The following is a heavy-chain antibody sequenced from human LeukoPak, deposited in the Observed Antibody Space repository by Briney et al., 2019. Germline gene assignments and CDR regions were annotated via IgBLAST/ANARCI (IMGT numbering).Heavy chain of an antibody. D-gene: IGHD3-9*01. V-gene: IGHV1-18*01. Sequence: GASGKVSCKASGYTFTSYGISWVRQAPGQGLEWMGWISAYNGNTNYAQRLQGRVTMTTDTSTSTAYMELRSLRSDDTAVYYCAGFEAYYDILTGYSPFDYWGQGTLVTVSS. CDR3: AGFEAYYDILTGYSPFDY. J-gene: IGHJ4*02. CDR1: GYTFTSYG. CDR2: ISAYNGNT.